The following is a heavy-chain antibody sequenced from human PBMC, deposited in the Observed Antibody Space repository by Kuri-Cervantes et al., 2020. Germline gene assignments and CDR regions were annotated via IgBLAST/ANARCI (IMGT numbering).Heavy chain of an antibody. CDR3: ANLITMIVVVRWFDHDAFDI. J-gene: IGHJ3*02. CDR1: GFTFSSYA. V-gene: IGHV3-30-3*01. D-gene: IGHD3-22*01. CDR2: ISYDGSNK. Sequence: GGSLRLSCAASGFTFSSYAMHWVRQAPGKGLEWVAVISYDGSNKYYADSVKGRFTIYRDNSKNTLYLQMNSLRAEDTAVYYCANLITMIVVVRWFDHDAFDIWGQGTMVTVSS.